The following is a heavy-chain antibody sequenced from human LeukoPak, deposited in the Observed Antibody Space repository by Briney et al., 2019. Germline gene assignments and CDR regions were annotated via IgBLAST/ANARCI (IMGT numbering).Heavy chain of an antibody. J-gene: IGHJ3*02. V-gene: IGHV4-34*01. Sequence: PSETLSLTCAVYGGSFSGYYWSWIRQPPGKGLEWIGEINHSGSTNYNPSLKSRVTISVDTSKNQFSLKLSSVTAADTAVYYCARGRIVARRNAFDIWGQGTMVTVSS. CDR3: ARGRIVARRNAFDI. CDR1: GGSFSGYY. CDR2: INHSGST. D-gene: IGHD5-12*01.